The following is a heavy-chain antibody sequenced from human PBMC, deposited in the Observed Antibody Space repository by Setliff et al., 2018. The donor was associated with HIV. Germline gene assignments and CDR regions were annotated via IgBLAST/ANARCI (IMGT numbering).Heavy chain of an antibody. CDR3: TNRGGSGTNVGNWFDP. Sequence: ASVKVSCKASGYTFGAYYMHWLRQAPGQGLEWLGWINAKSGGTNNAQKFQGRLTITAVQSQNTVYMELSSLRSDDTAVYYYTNRGGSGTNVGNWFDPWGQGTLVTVSS. D-gene: IGHD3-10*01. CDR2: INAKSGGT. J-gene: IGHJ5*02. CDR1: GYTFGAYY. V-gene: IGHV1-2*02.